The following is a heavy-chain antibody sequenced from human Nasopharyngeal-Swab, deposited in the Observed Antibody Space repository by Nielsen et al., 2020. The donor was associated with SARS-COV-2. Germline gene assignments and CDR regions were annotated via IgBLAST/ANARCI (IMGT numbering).Heavy chain of an antibody. Sequence: GESLKISCAASGFTFSSYEMNWVRQAPGKGLEWVSYISSSGSTIYYADSVKGRFTISRHNSKNTLYLQMNSLRAEDTAVYYCASINATYSGSYLDYWGQGTLVTVSS. CDR3: ASINATYSGSYLDY. CDR2: ISSSGSTI. CDR1: GFTFSSYE. J-gene: IGHJ4*02. D-gene: IGHD1-26*01. V-gene: IGHV3-48*03.